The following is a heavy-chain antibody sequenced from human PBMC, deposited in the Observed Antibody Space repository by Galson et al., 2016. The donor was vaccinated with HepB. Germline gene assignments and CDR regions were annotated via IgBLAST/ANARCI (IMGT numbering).Heavy chain of an antibody. CDR2: ISGAGGST. Sequence: SLRLSCAASGFTFSSYAMTWVRQAPGKGLQWVSAISGAGGSTYYSGSVRGRFTISRDNSKNTLFLQMNSLRADDTAIYYCTKELGVSWGQGTLVTVSS. CDR3: TKELGVS. V-gene: IGHV3-23*01. CDR1: GFTFSSYA. J-gene: IGHJ5*02. D-gene: IGHD3-3*02.